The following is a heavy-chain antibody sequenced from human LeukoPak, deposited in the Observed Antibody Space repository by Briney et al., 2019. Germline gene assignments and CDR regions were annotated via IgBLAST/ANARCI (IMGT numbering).Heavy chain of an antibody. CDR3: AKQRYGGYGRHYYYYMDV. D-gene: IGHD5-12*01. Sequence: PGGSLRLSCAASGFTFSSYGMSWVRQAPGKGLEWVSAISGSGGSTYYADSVKGRFTISRDNSKNTLYLQMNSLRAEDTAVYYCAKQRYGGYGRHYYYYMDVWRKGTTVTISS. CDR2: ISGSGGST. J-gene: IGHJ6*03. CDR1: GFTFSSYG. V-gene: IGHV3-23*01.